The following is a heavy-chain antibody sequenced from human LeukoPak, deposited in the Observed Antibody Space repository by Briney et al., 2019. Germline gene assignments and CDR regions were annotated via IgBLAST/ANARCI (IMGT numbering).Heavy chain of an antibody. Sequence: ASVKVSCKASGYTFASYGISWVRQAPGQGLEWMGWISAYNGNTNYAQKLQGRVTMTTDTSTSTHYMELRSLRSDDTAVYYCARDVGAVAGYNFDYWGQGTLVTVSS. CDR2: ISAYNGNT. J-gene: IGHJ4*02. CDR3: ARDVGAVAGYNFDY. D-gene: IGHD6-19*01. V-gene: IGHV1-18*01. CDR1: GYTFASYG.